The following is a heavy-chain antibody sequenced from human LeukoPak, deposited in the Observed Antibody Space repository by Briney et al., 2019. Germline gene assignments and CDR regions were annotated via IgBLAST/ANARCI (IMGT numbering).Heavy chain of an antibody. CDR2: IYYSGST. Sequence: PSETLSLTCTVSGGSISSYYWSWIRQPPGKGLEWIGYIYYSGSTNYNPSLKSRVTISVDTSKNQFSLKLCSVTAADTAVYYCARENYDFWSGYYVGAPQTNAFDIWGQGTMVTVSS. CDR1: GGSISSYY. V-gene: IGHV4-59*12. J-gene: IGHJ3*02. D-gene: IGHD3-3*01. CDR3: ARENYDFWSGYYVGAPQTNAFDI.